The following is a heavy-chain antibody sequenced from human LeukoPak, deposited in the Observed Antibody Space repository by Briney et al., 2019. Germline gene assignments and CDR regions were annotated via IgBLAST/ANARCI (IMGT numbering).Heavy chain of an antibody. J-gene: IGHJ5*02. V-gene: IGHV3-72*01. CDR1: GFTFSDRY. CDR2: IRNKANSHTT. CDR3: ARDGYYDSSGYYYETSGNWFDP. Sequence: GGSLRLSCAASGFTFSDRYMDWVRQAPGKGLEWVGRIRNKANSHTTEYAASVKGRFTVSRDDSENSLYLQMNSLKTEDTAVYYCARDGYYDSSGYYYETSGNWFDPWGQGTLVTVSS. D-gene: IGHD3-22*01.